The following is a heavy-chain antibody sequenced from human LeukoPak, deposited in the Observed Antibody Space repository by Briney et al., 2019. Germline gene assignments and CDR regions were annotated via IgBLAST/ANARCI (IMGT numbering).Heavy chain of an antibody. V-gene: IGHV1-69*13. CDR2: IIPIFGTA. J-gene: IGHJ4*02. D-gene: IGHD3-22*01. CDR3: AREQYYSDSSGYTTLFDY. CDR1: GGTFSSYA. Sequence: ASVKVSCKASGGTFSSYAISWVRQAPGQGLEWMGGIIPIFGTANYAQKFQGRVTITAGESTSTVYMELSSLRSEDTAVYYCAREQYYSDSSGYTTLFDYWGQGTLVTVSS.